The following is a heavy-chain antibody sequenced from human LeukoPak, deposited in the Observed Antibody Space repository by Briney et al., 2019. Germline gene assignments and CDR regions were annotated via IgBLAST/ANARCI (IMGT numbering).Heavy chain of an antibody. J-gene: IGHJ6*02. D-gene: IGHD6-19*01. V-gene: IGHV1-18*01. CDR3: ARVQQWLVRSYYYYGMDV. CDR2: ISAYNGNT. Sequence: ASVKVSCKASGYTFTSYGISWVRQAPGQGLEWMGWISAYNGNTNYAQKLQGRVTMTTDTSTSTAYMELRSLRSDDAAVYYCARVQQWLVRSYYYYGMDVWGQGTTVTVSS. CDR1: GYTFTSYG.